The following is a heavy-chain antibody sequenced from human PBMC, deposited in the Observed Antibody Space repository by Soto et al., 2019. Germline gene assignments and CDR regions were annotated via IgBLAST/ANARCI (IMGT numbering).Heavy chain of an antibody. Sequence: EVQLVESGGGLVQPGGSLRLSCAASGFTFSTYWIHWVRQAPGKGQVWVSRINSDGSSTNYADSVKGRFTISRDNAKNTLFLQMNSLRAEDTAVYYCARDRWGGGRDMDVWGQGTTVTVSS. J-gene: IGHJ6*02. CDR1: GFTFSTYW. V-gene: IGHV3-74*01. D-gene: IGHD3-10*01. CDR3: ARDRWGGGRDMDV. CDR2: INSDGSST.